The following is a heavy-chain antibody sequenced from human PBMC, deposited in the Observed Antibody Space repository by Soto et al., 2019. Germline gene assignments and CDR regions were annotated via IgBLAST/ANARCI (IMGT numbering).Heavy chain of an antibody. CDR3: ARSAPDYYDSSGYITGPFDY. CDR2: IYYSGST. J-gene: IGHJ4*02. V-gene: IGHV4-31*03. D-gene: IGHD3-22*01. Sequence: SETLSLTCTVSGGSISSGGYYWSWIRQHPGKGLEWIGYIYYSGSTYYNPSLKSRVTISVDTSKNQFSLKLSSVTAADTAVYYCARSAPDYYDSSGYITGPFDYWGQGTLVTVSS. CDR1: GGSISSGGYY.